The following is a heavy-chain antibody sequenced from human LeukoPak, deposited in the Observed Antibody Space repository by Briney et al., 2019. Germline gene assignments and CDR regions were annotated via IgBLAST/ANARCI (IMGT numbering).Heavy chain of an antibody. CDR3: AELGITMIGGV. Sequence: GRCLRLSCAASGFTFSSYEMNWVRQAAGKGLEWVSYISSSGSTIYYADSVKGRFTISRDNAKNSLYLQMNSLRAEDTAVYYCAELGITMIGGVWGKGTTFTISS. CDR2: ISSSGSTI. J-gene: IGHJ6*04. CDR1: GFTFSSYE. V-gene: IGHV3-48*03. D-gene: IGHD3-10*02.